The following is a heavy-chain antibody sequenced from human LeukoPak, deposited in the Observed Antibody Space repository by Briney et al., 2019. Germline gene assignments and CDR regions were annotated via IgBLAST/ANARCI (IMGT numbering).Heavy chain of an antibody. CDR1: GFTFSSYS. CDR3: APTDYGDC. CDR2: ISSSSSYM. V-gene: IGHV3-21*01. J-gene: IGHJ4*02. Sequence: GGSLRLSCAASGFTFSSYSMNWVRQAPGKGLEWVSSISSSSSYMYYADSVKGRFTISRDNAKNSLYLQMNSLRAEDTAVYYCAPTDYGDCWGQGTLVTVSS.